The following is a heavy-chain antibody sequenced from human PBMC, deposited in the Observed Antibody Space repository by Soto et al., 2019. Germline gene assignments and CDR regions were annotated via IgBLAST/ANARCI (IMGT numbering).Heavy chain of an antibody. V-gene: IGHV3-23*01. J-gene: IGHJ3*02. CDR2: ISGSGGST. CDR3: AKDTEGLLWFGELLYSRGAFDI. CDR1: GFTFSSYA. D-gene: IGHD3-10*01. Sequence: AGGSLRLSCAASGFTFSSYAMSWVRQAPGKGLEWVSAISGSGGSTYYADSVKGRFTISRDNSKNTLYLQMNSLRAEDTAVYYCAKDTEGLLWFGELLYSRGAFDIWGQGTMVTVSS.